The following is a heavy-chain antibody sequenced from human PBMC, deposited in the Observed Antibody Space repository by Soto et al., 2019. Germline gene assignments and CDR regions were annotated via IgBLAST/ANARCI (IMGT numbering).Heavy chain of an antibody. CDR2: ISSSSSYI. J-gene: IGHJ4*02. CDR1: GFTFSSYS. CDR3: ARDDRVLLWFGGLSSPIPSFDY. D-gene: IGHD3-10*01. Sequence: GGSLRLSCAASGFTFSSYSMNWVRQASGKGLEWVSSISSSSSYIYYADSVKGRFTISRDNAKNSLYLQMNSLRAEDTAVYYCARDDRVLLWFGGLSSPIPSFDYWGQGTLVTVSS. V-gene: IGHV3-21*01.